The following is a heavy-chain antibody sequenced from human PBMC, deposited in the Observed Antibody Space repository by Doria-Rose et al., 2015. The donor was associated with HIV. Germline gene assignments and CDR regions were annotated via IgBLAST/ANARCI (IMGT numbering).Heavy chain of an antibody. J-gene: IGHJ4*02. D-gene: IGHD6-13*01. CDR2: MFSDDER. Sequence: QITLKESGPVLVKPTETLTLTCTVSGVSLSSPGMGVSWIRQPPGKALEWLANMFSDDERSYRTSLKSRLTISRGTSKSKFVLTMTDMDPVDTATYYCARIKSSRWYHKYYFDFWGQGTLVIVSA. CDR3: ARIKSSRWYHKYYFDF. CDR1: GVSLSSPGMG. V-gene: IGHV2-26*01.